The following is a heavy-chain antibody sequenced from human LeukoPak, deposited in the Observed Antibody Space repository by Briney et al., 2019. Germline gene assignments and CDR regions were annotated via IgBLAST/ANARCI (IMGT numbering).Heavy chain of an antibody. CDR1: GCSLRIRGMY. J-gene: IGHJ4*02. Sequence: SGPTLVNPTPTLTLTCTFSGCSLRIRGMYVTWIRQPPGKALEWLSRIDWDDDKYYSTSLKTRLTISKDTSKNQVVLTMTNMDPVDTATYYCARTSSFTLIRGLDQWGQGTLVTVST. D-gene: IGHD3-10*01. CDR2: IDWDDDK. V-gene: IGHV2-70*11. CDR3: ARTSSFTLIRGLDQ.